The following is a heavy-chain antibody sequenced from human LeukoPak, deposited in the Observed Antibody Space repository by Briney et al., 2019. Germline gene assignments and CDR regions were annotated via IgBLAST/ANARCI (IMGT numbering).Heavy chain of an antibody. CDR3: MRRDTGWNYSDY. V-gene: IGHV4-59*08. CDR1: GGSIYSHY. J-gene: IGHJ4*02. Sequence: ETLSLTCGVSGGSIYSHYWGWIRQPPGKGLEWIGDIYYKGNTNYNPSLKSRVTISLDTSKNHLSLTLTPVVAADTAIYYCMRRDTGWNYSDYWGQGILVTVSS. CDR2: IYYKGNT. D-gene: IGHD6-19*01.